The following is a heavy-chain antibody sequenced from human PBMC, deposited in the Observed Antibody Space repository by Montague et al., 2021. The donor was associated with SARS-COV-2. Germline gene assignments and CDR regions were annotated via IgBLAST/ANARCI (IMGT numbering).Heavy chain of an antibody. CDR2: INNRGNT. Sequence: SXTLSLTCTVPGDSISSSSYYWGWIRQPPGKGLEWIGSINNRGNTYNNPSLRSRVSISVDTSKNQFSLNVRSVTAADTGLFYCVRVTHPRSAWPYYMDVWGKGTTVTV. CDR1: GDSISSSSYY. CDR3: VRVTHPRSAWPYYMDV. J-gene: IGHJ6*03. V-gene: IGHV4-39*01. D-gene: IGHD4-11*01.